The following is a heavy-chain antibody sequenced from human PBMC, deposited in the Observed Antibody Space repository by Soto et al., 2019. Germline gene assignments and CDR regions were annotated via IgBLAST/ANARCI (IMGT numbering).Heavy chain of an antibody. D-gene: IGHD6-19*01. CDR2: ISSPGDST. CDR1: GITFSNYA. Sequence: EVQLLESGGDLVQPGGSLRLSCVASGITFSNYAMSWVRQAPGKGLEWISGISSPGDSTYYADSVKGRFTISRDNSRNTVYLQMNSLRDEDTAVYYRAAPLVAGMGRFDFCGQGTLVTVSS. V-gene: IGHV3-23*01. J-gene: IGHJ4*02. CDR3: AAPLVAGMGRFDF.